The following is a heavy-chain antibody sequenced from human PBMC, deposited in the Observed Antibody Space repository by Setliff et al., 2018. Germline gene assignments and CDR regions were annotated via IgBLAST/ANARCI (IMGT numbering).Heavy chain of an antibody. V-gene: IGHV4-4*02. D-gene: IGHD2-2*01. CDR3: ARLGGSSTSGGFYYFYYYMDV. CDR2: IYHNGIT. Sequence: SETLSLTCAVSGVSISTSNWWSWVRQPPGKGLEWIGEIYHNGITNYNPSLKSRVSISVDKSKNQVSLKLNSVTAADTAVYYCARLGGSSTSGGFYYFYYYMDVWGKGTTVTVSS. J-gene: IGHJ6*03. CDR1: GVSISTSNW.